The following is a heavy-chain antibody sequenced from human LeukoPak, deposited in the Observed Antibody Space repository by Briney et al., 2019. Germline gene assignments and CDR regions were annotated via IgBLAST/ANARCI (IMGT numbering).Heavy chain of an antibody. D-gene: IGHD2-8*02. V-gene: IGHV4-34*01. Sequence: PSETLSLTCAVYGGSFSGYYWSWIRQPPGKGLEWIGEINHSGSTNYNPSLKSRVTISVDTSKNQFSLKLSSVTAADTAVNYCARRGVYWGTFDYWGQGTLVTVSS. CDR3: ARRGVYWGTFDY. CDR2: INHSGST. J-gene: IGHJ4*02. CDR1: GGSFSGYY.